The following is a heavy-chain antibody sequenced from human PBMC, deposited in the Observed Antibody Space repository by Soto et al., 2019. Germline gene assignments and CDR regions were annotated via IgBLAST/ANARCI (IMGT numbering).Heavy chain of an antibody. Sequence: ASVKVSCKASGYTFTSYGISWVRQAPGQGLEWMGWINAGNGATKYTEKFEGSLTLTRDTSASTGYMQLSSLTSEDTAVYFCARDDSGFSGSHYIDYFNYWGQGALVTVSS. CDR2: INAGNGAT. CDR3: ARDDSGFSGSHYIDYFNY. D-gene: IGHD1-26*01. J-gene: IGHJ4*02. CDR1: GYTFTSYG. V-gene: IGHV1-18*01.